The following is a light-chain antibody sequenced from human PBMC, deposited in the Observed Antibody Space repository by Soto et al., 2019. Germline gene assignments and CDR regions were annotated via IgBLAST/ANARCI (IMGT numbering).Light chain of an antibody. J-gene: IGLJ1*01. CDR1: SSDVGGYDF. CDR2: DVS. CDR3: SSYTGSSNPYV. V-gene: IGLV2-14*03. Sequence: QSALTQPASVSGSPGQSITISCAGTSSDVGGYDFVSWYQQHPGKAPKLMIYDVSNRPSGVSNRFSGSKSGNTASLTISDRQADDEADYYCSSYTGSSNPYVFGTGTKVTVL.